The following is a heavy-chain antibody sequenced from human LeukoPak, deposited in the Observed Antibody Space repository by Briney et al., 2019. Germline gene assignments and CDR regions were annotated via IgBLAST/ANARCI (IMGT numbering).Heavy chain of an antibody. CDR2: IHYTGST. D-gene: IGHD7-27*01. V-gene: IGHV4-59*01. J-gene: IGHJ4*02. CDR1: GGSHSSFH. CDR3: ARRPTGDPKFDY. Sequence: SETLSLTCTVSGGSHSSFHWSWIRQPPWKGMAWIGYIHYTGSTKCNPSLKGRVTISVDTSKNQFSLKLSSVTAADTAVYYCARRPTGDPKFDYWGQGTLVTVSS.